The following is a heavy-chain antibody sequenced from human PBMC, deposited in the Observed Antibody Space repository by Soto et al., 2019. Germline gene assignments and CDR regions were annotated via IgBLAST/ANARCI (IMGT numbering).Heavy chain of an antibody. CDR2: ISYDGSNK. CDR1: GFTVSSYA. Sequence: GGALERSCAASGFTVSSYAMHLVRQAPGKGLEWVAVISYDGSNKYYADSVKGRFTISRDNSKNTLYLQMNSLRAEDTAVYYCARDTDTAMGLGYWGQGTLVTVSS. J-gene: IGHJ4*02. V-gene: IGHV3-30-3*01. D-gene: IGHD5-18*01. CDR3: ARDTDTAMGLGY.